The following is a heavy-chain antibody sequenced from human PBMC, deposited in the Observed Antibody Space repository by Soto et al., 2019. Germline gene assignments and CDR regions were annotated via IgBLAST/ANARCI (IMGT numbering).Heavy chain of an antibody. D-gene: IGHD1-7*01. V-gene: IGHV3-33*01. Sequence: GGSLRLSCAVPGGIFHGYGMHWVRQAPSKGLEWVAIIRFDGSNEEYADSVKGRFTISRDNPKNTLYLQMNTLGAEDTAVYYCARDGIGGTVFRGYLDYWGRGTVVTVSS. CDR3: ARDGIGGTVFRGYLDY. J-gene: IGHJ4*02. CDR1: GGIFHGYG. CDR2: IRFDGSNE.